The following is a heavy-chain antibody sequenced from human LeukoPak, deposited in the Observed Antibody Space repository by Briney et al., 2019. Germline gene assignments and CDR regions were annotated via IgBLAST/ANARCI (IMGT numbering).Heavy chain of an antibody. Sequence: GGSLRLSCAASGFTFSNAWMSWVRQAPGKGLEWVSAISGSGGSTYYADSVKGRFTISRDNSKDTLYLQMNSLRAEDTAVYYCAKDYSGGATPYYFDYWGQGTLVTVSS. CDR3: AKDYSGGATPYYFDY. CDR1: GFTFSNAW. J-gene: IGHJ4*02. D-gene: IGHD1-26*01. V-gene: IGHV3-23*01. CDR2: ISGSGGST.